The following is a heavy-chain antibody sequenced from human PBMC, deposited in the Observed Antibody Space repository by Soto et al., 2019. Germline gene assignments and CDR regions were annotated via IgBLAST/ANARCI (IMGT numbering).Heavy chain of an antibody. CDR1: GFTFSSYW. V-gene: IGHV3-7*01. CDR3: ARVHFWSGYYTLNYYYYYMDV. CDR2: IEQDGSEK. D-gene: IGHD3-3*02. J-gene: IGHJ6*03. Sequence: EVQLVESGGSLVQPGGSLRLSCAASGFTFSSYWMSWVRQAPGKGLEWVADIEQDGSEKYYVDSVKGRFTISRDNAKNSLYLQMNSLRAEDTAVYYCARVHFWSGYYTLNYYYYYMDVWGKGTTVTVSS.